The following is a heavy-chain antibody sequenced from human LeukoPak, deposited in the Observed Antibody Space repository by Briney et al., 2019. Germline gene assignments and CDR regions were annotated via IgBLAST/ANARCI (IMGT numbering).Heavy chain of an antibody. J-gene: IGHJ4*02. D-gene: IGHD3-16*01. Sequence: GGSLRLSCAASGFTFSSYAMTWVRQAPGKGLEWVSAISGSGSTCYADSVKGRFTISRDNSKNTLYLQMNSLRAEDTAVYYCAKDQRGTSSYTYYFDCWGQGALVTVSS. CDR2: ISGSGST. V-gene: IGHV3-23*01. CDR1: GFTFSSYA. CDR3: AKDQRGTSSYTYYFDC.